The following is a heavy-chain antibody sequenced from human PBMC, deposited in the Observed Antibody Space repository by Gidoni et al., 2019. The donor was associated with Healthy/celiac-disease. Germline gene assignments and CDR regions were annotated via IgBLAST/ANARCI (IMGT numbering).Heavy chain of an antibody. CDR1: GFTCSSDW. CDR2: IKQDVSET. J-gene: IGHJ4*02. Sequence: EVQMVEYGGGLVQPGGSLRLSCAAAGFTCSSDWMSWVRQAPGKGLEWGANIKQDVSETYYVDSVKGRFTISRYTAKNSLSLQMTSLRAEDTSLYSCARGCVPLCFGELAYWCQVTLVTVSS. D-gene: IGHD3-10*01. CDR3: ARGCVPLCFGELAY. V-gene: IGHV3-7*05.